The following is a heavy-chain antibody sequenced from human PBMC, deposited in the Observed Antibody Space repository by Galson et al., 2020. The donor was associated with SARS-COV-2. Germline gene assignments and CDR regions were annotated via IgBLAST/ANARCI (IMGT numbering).Heavy chain of an antibody. CDR3: ARYTETYYSY. J-gene: IGHJ4*02. V-gene: IGHV4-59*13. Sequence: SETLSLTCTVPGGSIINYYRRWIRQPPGRGLEWIRYIHSSGRAKYNPSLKSRVTMSVDTSENHFSLKLTSVTATDTAVYYCARYTETYYSYWGQGSLVTVSS. CDR1: GGSIINYY. CDR2: IHSSGRA. D-gene: IGHD1-26*01.